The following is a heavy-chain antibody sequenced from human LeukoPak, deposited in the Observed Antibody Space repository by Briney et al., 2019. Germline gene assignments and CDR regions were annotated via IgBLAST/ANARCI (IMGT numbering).Heavy chain of an antibody. J-gene: IGHJ4*02. V-gene: IGHV3-30*02. CDR3: AKEKVSEIGYYDY. CDR1: GFAFNTYG. CDR2: IRHDGAYK. Sequence: PGGSLTLSCVASGFAFNTYGMHWVRQAPGEGLEWVASIRHDGAYKYYADSVKGRFTISRDNSKNMVYLQMNRPRVEDTAVYYCAKEKVSEIGYYDYWGPGILVAVSS.